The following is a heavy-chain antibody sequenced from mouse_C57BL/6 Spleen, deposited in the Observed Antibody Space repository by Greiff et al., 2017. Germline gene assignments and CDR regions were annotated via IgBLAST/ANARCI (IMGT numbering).Heavy chain of an antibody. CDR3: AREGITASCFDY. CDR2: IYPRSGNT. D-gene: IGHD1-1*01. V-gene: IGHV1-81*01. CDR1: GYTFTSYG. J-gene: IGHJ2*01. Sequence: QVQLLQSGAELARPGASVKLSCKASGYTFTSYGISWVKQRTGQGLEWIGEIYPRSGNTYYNEKFKGKGTLTADKSSSTAYMELRSLKSEDSAVYFCAREGITASCFDYWGQGTTLTVSS.